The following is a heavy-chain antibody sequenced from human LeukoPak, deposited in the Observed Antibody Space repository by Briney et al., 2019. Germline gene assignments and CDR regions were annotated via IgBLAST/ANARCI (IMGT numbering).Heavy chain of an antibody. CDR1: GYTFTSYT. Sequence: ASVKVSCKASGYTFTSYTMNWVRQAPGQGLEWMGWINPNSGGTNYAQKFQGRVTMTRDTSISTAYMELSRLRSDDTAVYYCAGDYGDYDNLFLWGQGTLVTVSS. CDR3: AGDYGDYDNLFL. D-gene: IGHD4-17*01. V-gene: IGHV1-2*02. J-gene: IGHJ4*02. CDR2: INPNSGGT.